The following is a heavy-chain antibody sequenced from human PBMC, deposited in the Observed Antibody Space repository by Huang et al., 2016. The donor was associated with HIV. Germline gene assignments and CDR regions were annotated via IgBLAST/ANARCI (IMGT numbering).Heavy chain of an antibody. CDR2: IKKDESEK. CDR3: ATKTGAMDI. Sequence: VESGGRLVQPGGSIRLSCVGSTFSFGAYWMSWVRQTAGKGLEWVAKIKKDESEKYYVESVKGRFNISRDNAKKILFLQMDNVRVEDTATYYCATKTGAMDIWGQGTAVTVS. D-gene: IGHD1-7*01. V-gene: IGHV3-7*01. CDR1: TFSFGAYW. J-gene: IGHJ6*02.